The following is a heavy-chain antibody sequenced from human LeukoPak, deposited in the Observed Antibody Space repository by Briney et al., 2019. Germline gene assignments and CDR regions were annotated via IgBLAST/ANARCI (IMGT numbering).Heavy chain of an antibody. CDR2: IYYSGST. D-gene: IGHD3-22*01. Sequence: SETLSLTCTVSGGSISSGDYYWSWIRQPPGKGLEWIGYIYYSGSTYYNPSLKSRVTISVDTSKNQFSLKLSSVTAADTAVYYCARDYYDSNGYFDYWGQGTLVTVSS. J-gene: IGHJ4*02. CDR3: ARDYYDSNGYFDY. V-gene: IGHV4-30-4*01. CDR1: GGSISSGDYY.